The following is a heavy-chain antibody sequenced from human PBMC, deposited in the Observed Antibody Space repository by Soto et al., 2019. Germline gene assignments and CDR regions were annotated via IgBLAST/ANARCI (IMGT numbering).Heavy chain of an antibody. CDR1: GDSISRSVW. CDR3: ATFCTGDCDSISSAFSV. V-gene: IGHV4-4*02. D-gene: IGHD2-21*02. Sequence: QVQLQESGPGLVQPSETLSLTCAVSGDSISRSVWWTWVRQSPGKGLEWIGDAYHTGNTNYSPSLRVRVTTTVDKSKNLFSLFPNAATAADTAIYYCATFCTGDCDSISSAFSVWGHGTMVTVSS. J-gene: IGHJ3*01. CDR2: AYHTGNT.